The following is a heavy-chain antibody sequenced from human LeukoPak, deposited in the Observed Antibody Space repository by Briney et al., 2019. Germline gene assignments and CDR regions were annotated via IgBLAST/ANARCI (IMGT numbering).Heavy chain of an antibody. D-gene: IGHD2-2*01. Sequence: SETLSLTCTVSGGSISSYYWRWIRQPPGKGLEWIGYIYYSGSTNYNPSLKSRVTISVDTSKNQFSLKLSSVTAADTAMYYCASHYCSSTSCPRLDAFDIWGQGTMVTVSS. V-gene: IGHV4-59*01. CDR1: GGSISSYY. J-gene: IGHJ3*02. CDR3: ASHYCSSTSCPRLDAFDI. CDR2: IYYSGST.